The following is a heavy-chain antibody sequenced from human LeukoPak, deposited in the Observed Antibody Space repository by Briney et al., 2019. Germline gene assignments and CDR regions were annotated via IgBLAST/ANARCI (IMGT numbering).Heavy chain of an antibody. V-gene: IGHV1-2*02. CDR3: ARVRYRLAETYIDY. D-gene: IGHD3-16*01. CDR1: GYTFTGNY. CDR2: INPNSGGT. Sequence: ASVKVSCKASGYTFTGNYMHWVRQAPGQGLEWMGWINPNSGGTNYAQKFQGRVTMTRDTSISTAYMELSRLRSDDTAVYYCARVRYRLAETYIDYWGQGTLVTVSS. J-gene: IGHJ4*02.